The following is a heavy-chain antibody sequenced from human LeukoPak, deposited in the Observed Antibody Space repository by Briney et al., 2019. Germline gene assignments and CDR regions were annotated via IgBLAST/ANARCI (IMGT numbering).Heavy chain of an antibody. V-gene: IGHV5-51*01. CDR3: ARHPLLAYCGGDCHWDWFDP. Sequence: GESLKISCKGSGYSFTSYWIGWVRQMPGKGLEWMGIIYPGDSDTRYSPSFQGQVTISADKSISTAYLQWSSLKASDTAMYYCARHPLLAYCGGDCHWDWFDPWGQGTLVTVSS. D-gene: IGHD2-21*02. J-gene: IGHJ5*02. CDR2: IYPGDSDT. CDR1: GYSFTSYW.